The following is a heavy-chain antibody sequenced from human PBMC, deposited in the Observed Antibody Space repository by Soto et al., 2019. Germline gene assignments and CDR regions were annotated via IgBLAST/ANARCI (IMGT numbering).Heavy chain of an antibody. CDR3: ARESGGYDTNWFDP. CDR1: GYTFTSYG. V-gene: IGHV1-18*01. D-gene: IGHD5-12*01. J-gene: IGHJ5*02. CDR2: ISAYNGNT. Sequence: ASVKVSCKASGYTFTSYGISWVRQAPGQGLEWMGWISAYNGNTNYAQKLQGRVTMTTDTSTSTAYMELRSLRSDDTAVYYCARESGGYDTNWFDPWGQGTLVTVYS.